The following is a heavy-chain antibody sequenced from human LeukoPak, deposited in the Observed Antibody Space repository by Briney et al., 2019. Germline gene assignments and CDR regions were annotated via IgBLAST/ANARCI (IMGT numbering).Heavy chain of an antibody. V-gene: IGHV3-30*02. Sequence: GGSLRLSCAASGFSFSNYVMHWVRQAPGKGLEYVSFIQYDGSDRYYADSVRGRFAISRDNAKNSLYLQMNSLRAEDTAVYYCARVAYYGGEFWYWGQGTLVTVSS. CDR3: ARVAYYGGEFWY. CDR1: GFSFSNYV. J-gene: IGHJ4*02. D-gene: IGHD3-10*01. CDR2: IQYDGSDR.